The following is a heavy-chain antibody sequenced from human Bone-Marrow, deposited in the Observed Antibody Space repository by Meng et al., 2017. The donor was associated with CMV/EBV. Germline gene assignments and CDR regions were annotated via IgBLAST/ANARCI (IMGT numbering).Heavy chain of an antibody. CDR1: DSIRSNNW. V-gene: IGHV4-4*02. D-gene: IGHD1-26*01. J-gene: IGHJ4*02. CDR2: IYHSGRT. Sequence: DSIRSNNWWSWVRQSPGKGLEWIGEIYHSGRTNYNPSLKSRVTMSVGTSKNQFSLNLTSLIAADTAVYYCARTPTLIVAEGGFYFDYWGQGTLVTVSS. CDR3: ARTPTLIVAEGGFYFDY.